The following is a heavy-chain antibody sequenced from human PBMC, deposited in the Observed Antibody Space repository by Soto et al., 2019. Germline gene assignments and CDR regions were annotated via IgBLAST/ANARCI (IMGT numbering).Heavy chain of an antibody. CDR2: INPSGGST. CDR3: ARVTPHSDDMDV. V-gene: IGHV1-46*01. CDR1: GYTFTSYY. D-gene: IGHD2-15*01. J-gene: IGHJ6*02. Sequence: QVQLVQSGAEVKKPGASVKVSCKASGYTFTSYYMHWVRQAPGQGLEWLGIINPSGGSTSYAQKFQGGVTMTRDTSTSTVYMELSSLRSEDTAVYYCARVTPHSDDMDVGGQGTEVSVSS.